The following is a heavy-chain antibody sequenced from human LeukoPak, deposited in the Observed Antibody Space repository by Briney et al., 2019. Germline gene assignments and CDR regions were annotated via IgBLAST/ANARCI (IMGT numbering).Heavy chain of an antibody. CDR3: ARAHLVVGAKAAYFDY. CDR1: GGSISIGGYS. D-gene: IGHD1-26*01. J-gene: IGHJ4*02. V-gene: IGHV4-30-2*01. CDR2: IYHSGST. Sequence: SQTLSLTCAVSGGSISIGGYSWSWIRQPPGKGLEWIGYIYHSGSTYYNPSLKSRVTISVNRSKNQFSLKLSSVTAADTAVYYCARAHLVVGAKAAYFDYWGQGTLVTVSS.